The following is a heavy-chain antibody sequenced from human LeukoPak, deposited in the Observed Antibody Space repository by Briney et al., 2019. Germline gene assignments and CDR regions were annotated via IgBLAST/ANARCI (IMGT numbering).Heavy chain of an antibody. CDR1: GGSITSTTYN. CDR2: VYYRGNT. Sequence: WETLYLTRTISGGSITSTTYNWGSTRQPPGNGLEWLGSVYYRGNTYYNPSLISRVTISVVTSKNQFSLKLSSVTAADTAVYYCARDMKQQLEQDNWFDPWGPGTLVTVSS. V-gene: IGHV4-39*07. CDR3: ARDMKQQLEQDNWFDP. D-gene: IGHD6-13*01. J-gene: IGHJ5*02.